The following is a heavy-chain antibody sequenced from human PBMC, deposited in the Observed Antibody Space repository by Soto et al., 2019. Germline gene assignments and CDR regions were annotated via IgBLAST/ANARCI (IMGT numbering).Heavy chain of an antibody. D-gene: IGHD2-15*01. V-gene: IGHV3-30-3*01. CDR3: ASLGIVVVVAAVNDY. CDR2: ISYDGSNK. CDR1: GFTFSSYA. J-gene: IGHJ4*02. Sequence: GGPLRLSCAASGFTFSSYAMHWVRQAPGKGLEWVAVISYDGSNKYYADSVKGRFTISRDNSKNTLYLQMNSLRAEDTAVYYCASLGIVVVVAAVNDYWGQGTLVTVSS.